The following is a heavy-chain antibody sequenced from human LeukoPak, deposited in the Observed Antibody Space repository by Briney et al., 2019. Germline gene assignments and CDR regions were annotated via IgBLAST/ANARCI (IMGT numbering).Heavy chain of an antibody. CDR3: ASSLAVSSWSPDCFDI. CDR1: GDSVSSNSAT. J-gene: IGHJ3*02. CDR2: TYYRSKWYN. Sequence: SQTLSLTCAISGDSVSSNSATWNWIRQSPSRGLEWLGRTYYRSKWYNEYAVSVTSRITINPDTSKNQFSLQLNSVTPEDTAVYYCASSLAVSSWSPDCFDIWGQGTMVTVSS. D-gene: IGHD6-13*01. V-gene: IGHV6-1*01.